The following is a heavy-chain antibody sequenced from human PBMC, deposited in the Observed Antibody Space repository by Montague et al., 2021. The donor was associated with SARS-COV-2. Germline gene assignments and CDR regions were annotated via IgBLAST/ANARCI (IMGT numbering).Heavy chain of an antibody. D-gene: IGHD3-22*01. CDR1: GGSFSGYY. V-gene: IGHV4-34*01. CDR2: INDGGFI. J-gene: IGHJ6*03. Sequence: SETLSLTCAVHGGSFSGYYWTWIRQSPGQGLEWIGEINDGGFIXXXPSXXXRVAISVDTSKNQFSLKLRSVTAADSAVYYCARGNTQPVTVIVVVNFFFYMDVWGKGTTVTVSS. CDR3: ARGNTQPVTVIVVVNFFFYMDV.